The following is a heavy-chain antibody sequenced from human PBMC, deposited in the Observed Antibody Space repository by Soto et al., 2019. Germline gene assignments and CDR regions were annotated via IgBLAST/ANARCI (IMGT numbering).Heavy chain of an antibody. D-gene: IGHD4-17*01. V-gene: IGHV4-39*01. CDR2: IYYSGST. CDR1: GGSISSSSYY. Sequence: SETLSLTCTVSGGSISSSSYYWGWIRQPPGKGLEWIGSIYYSGSTYYNPSLKSRVTISVDTSKNQFSLKLSSVTAADTAVYYCARVATVVAFDYCGQRTLVTVSS. J-gene: IGHJ4*02. CDR3: ARVATVVAFDY.